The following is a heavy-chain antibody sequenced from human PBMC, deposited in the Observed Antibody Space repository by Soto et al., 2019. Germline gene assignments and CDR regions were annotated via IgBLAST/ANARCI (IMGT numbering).Heavy chain of an antibody. Sequence: QVQLVQSAAEVMKPGASVRVSCKASGYSFTTYGISWVRQAPGQGLEYMGWISVYNGDTNYAQKLQGRVTMTTDTXTXXAYMELRSLRSDATATYYCARDRRDSVADRRSFDVWGQGTMVTVSS. CDR3: ARDRRDSVADRRSFDV. CDR2: ISVYNGDT. V-gene: IGHV1-18*01. J-gene: IGHJ3*01. CDR1: GYSFTTYG. D-gene: IGHD1-26*01.